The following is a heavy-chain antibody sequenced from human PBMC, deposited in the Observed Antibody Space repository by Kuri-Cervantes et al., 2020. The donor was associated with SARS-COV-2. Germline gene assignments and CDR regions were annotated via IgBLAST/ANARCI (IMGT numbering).Heavy chain of an antibody. J-gene: IGHJ5*02. Sequence: GGSLRLSRAASGFTFSSYEMNWVRQAPGKGLEWVSYISSSGSTIYYADSVKGRFTISRDNAKNSLYLQMNSLRAEDTAVYYCARGGVPAAILNWFDPWGQGTLVTVSS. CDR1: GFTFSSYE. CDR3: ARGGVPAAILNWFDP. CDR2: ISSSGSTI. V-gene: IGHV3-48*03. D-gene: IGHD2-2*02.